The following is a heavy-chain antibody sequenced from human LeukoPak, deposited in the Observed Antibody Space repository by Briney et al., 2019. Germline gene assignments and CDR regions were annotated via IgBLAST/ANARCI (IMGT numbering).Heavy chain of an antibody. CDR1: GFTFSSYW. V-gene: IGHV3-74*01. CDR3: ARALTGNVCDY. D-gene: IGHD3-16*01. Sequence: GGSLRLSCAASGFTFSSYWMHWVRQVPGKGLVWVSRITTDGSSTNYADSVKGRFTISRDNAQNTLYLQMNSLRDEDTAVYYCARALTGNVCDYWGQGTPVSVSS. CDR2: ITTDGSST. J-gene: IGHJ4*02.